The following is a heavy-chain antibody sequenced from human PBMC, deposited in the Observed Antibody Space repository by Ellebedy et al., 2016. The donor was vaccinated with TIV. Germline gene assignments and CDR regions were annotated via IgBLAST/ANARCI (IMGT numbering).Heavy chain of an antibody. V-gene: IGHV3-9*01. CDR2: ISWNSGSI. CDR3: AAAAGAGDDAFDI. Sequence: GGSLRLSXAASGFSFDDYAMHWVRQAPGKGLEWVSGISWNSGSIGYADSVKGRFTISRDNAKNSLYLQMNSLRAEDTAVYYCAAAAGAGDDAFDIWGQGTMVTVSS. D-gene: IGHD6-13*01. J-gene: IGHJ3*02. CDR1: GFSFDDYA.